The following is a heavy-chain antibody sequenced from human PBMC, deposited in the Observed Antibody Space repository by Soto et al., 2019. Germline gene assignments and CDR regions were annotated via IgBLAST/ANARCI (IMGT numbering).Heavy chain of an antibody. CDR1: GGSISSYY. V-gene: IGHV4-59*01. CDR2: IYYSWTT. Sequence: KPSETLSLTCTVSGGSISSYYWSWIRQPPGKGLEWIGYIYYSWTTYYNPSLKSRVTISVDTSKNQFSLKLSSVTAADTAVYYCARSDGRYWGQGTLVTVSS. CDR3: ARSDGRY. J-gene: IGHJ4*02.